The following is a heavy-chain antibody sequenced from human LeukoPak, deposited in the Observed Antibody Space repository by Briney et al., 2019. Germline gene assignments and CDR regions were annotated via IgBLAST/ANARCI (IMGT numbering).Heavy chain of an antibody. V-gene: IGHV1-18*01. CDR2: ISAYNGNT. Sequence: ASVKVSCKASGYTFTSYGISWVRQAPGQGLEWMGWISAYNGNTNYAQKLQGRVTMTTDTSTSTAYMELRSLRSDDTAVYYCARDARVEQSAPSWFAPWGQGTLVTVSS. CDR3: ARDARVEQSAPSWFAP. J-gene: IGHJ5*02. CDR1: GYTFTSYG. D-gene: IGHD6-19*01.